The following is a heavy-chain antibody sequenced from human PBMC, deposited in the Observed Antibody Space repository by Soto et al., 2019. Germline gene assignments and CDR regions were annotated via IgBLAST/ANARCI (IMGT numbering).Heavy chain of an antibody. Sequence: GGSLRLSCAASGFTFSSYGMHWVRQAPGKGLEWVAVIWYDGSNKYYADSVKGRFTISRDNSKNTLYLQMNSLRAEDTAVYYCARDLPFYCSSTICLPYYPYGMDVWGQGTTVT. CDR3: ARDLPFYCSSTICLPYYPYGMDV. CDR2: IWYDGSNK. V-gene: IGHV3-30*19. J-gene: IGHJ6*02. D-gene: IGHD2-2*01. CDR1: GFTFSSYG.